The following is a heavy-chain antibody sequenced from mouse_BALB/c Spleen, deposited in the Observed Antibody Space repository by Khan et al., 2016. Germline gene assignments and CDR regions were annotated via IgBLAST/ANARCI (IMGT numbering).Heavy chain of an antibody. D-gene: IGHD2-3*01. CDR1: SGY. J-gene: IGHJ2*01. V-gene: IGHV3-8*02. Sequence: SGYWNWIRKFPGNKLAYMGYISYSGSTYYNPSLKSRISITRDTSKNQYYRQLNSVTTEDTATYYCATYDGYYFDYWGQGTPLTVSS. CDR3: ATYDGYYFDY. CDR2: ISYSGST.